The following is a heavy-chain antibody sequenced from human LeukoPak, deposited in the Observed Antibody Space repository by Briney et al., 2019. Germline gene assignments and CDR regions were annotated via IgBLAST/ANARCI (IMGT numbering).Heavy chain of an antibody. Sequence: SETLSLTCAVYGGSFSGYYWGWIRQPPGKGLEWIGEINHSGSTNYNPSLKSRVTISVDTSKNQFSLKLSSVTAADTAVYYCARGSIFYDYVWGSYRYTGGGYFDYWGRGTLVTVSS. V-gene: IGHV4-34*01. CDR3: ARGSIFYDYVWGSYRYTGGGYFDY. CDR2: INHSGST. J-gene: IGHJ4*02. D-gene: IGHD3-16*02. CDR1: GGSFSGYY.